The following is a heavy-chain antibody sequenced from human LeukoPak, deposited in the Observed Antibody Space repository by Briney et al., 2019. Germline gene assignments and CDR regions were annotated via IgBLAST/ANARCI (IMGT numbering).Heavy chain of an antibody. CDR1: GGSISSYY. D-gene: IGHD6-19*01. Sequence: SETLSLTCTVSGGSISSYYWSWIRQPPGKGLEWIGYIYYSGSTNYNPSLKSRVTISVDTSKNQFSLKLSSVTAADTAVYYCARDLSSGWYNYFDYWDQGTLVTVSS. J-gene: IGHJ4*02. V-gene: IGHV4-59*01. CDR3: ARDLSSGWYNYFDY. CDR2: IYYSGST.